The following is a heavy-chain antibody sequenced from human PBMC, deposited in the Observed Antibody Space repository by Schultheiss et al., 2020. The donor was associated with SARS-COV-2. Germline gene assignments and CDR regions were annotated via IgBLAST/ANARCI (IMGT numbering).Heavy chain of an antibody. CDR2: ISGSGGST. CDR1: GFTFSSYA. CDR3: ARAGSWSPGNWFDP. J-gene: IGHJ5*02. V-gene: IGHV3-23*01. D-gene: IGHD6-13*01. Sequence: GGSLRLSCAASGFTFSSYAMSWVRQAPGKGLEWVSAISGSGGSTYYADSVKGRFTISRDNSKNTLYLQMNSLRAEDTAVYYCARAGSWSPGNWFDPWGQGTLVTVSS.